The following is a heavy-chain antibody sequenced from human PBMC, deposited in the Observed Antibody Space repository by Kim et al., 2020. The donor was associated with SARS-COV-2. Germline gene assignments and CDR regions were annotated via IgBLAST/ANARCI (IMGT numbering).Heavy chain of an antibody. D-gene: IGHD3-10*01. Sequence: GGSLRLSCAASGFTFSSYGMHWVRQAPGKGLEWVAVIWYDGSNKYYADSVKGRFTISRDNSKNTLYLQMNSLRAEDTAVYYCARGRKQYGSGSYYLVPPGYWGQGTLVTVSS. J-gene: IGHJ4*02. V-gene: IGHV3-33*01. CDR1: GFTFSSYG. CDR2: IWYDGSNK. CDR3: ARGRKQYGSGSYYLVPPGY.